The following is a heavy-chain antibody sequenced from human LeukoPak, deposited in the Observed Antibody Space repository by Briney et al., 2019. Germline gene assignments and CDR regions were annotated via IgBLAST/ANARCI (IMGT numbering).Heavy chain of an antibody. J-gene: IGHJ4*02. Sequence: GGSLRLSCAASGFIFSSYAMHWVRQAPGKGLEWVALISYDGSNKYYADSVKGRFTISRDNSKNTLYLQMNSLRAEDTAVYYCARDRWRVPGLWPNYWGQGTLVTVSS. CDR3: ARDRWRVPGLWPNY. CDR1: GFIFSSYA. V-gene: IGHV3-30*04. D-gene: IGHD4/OR15-4a*01. CDR2: ISYDGSNK.